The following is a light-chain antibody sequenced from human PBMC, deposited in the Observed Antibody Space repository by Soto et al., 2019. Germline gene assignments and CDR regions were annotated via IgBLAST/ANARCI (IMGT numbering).Light chain of an antibody. V-gene: IGKV3-20*01. CDR2: GAS. CDR3: QQYGSSPWT. Sequence: EIVLTQSPGSLSLSPGARATLSCRASQSVSRNFLAWYRQKPGQAPRLLIYGASNRATDTPDRFSGSGSGADFSLTISSLEPEDFAVYYCQQYGSSPWTFGQGTKVDIK. J-gene: IGKJ1*01. CDR1: QSVSRNF.